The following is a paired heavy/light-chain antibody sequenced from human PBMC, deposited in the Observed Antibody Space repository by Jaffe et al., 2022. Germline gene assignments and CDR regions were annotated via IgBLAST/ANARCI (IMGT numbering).Heavy chain of an antibody. D-gene: IGHD6-19*01. V-gene: IGHV3-53*02. CDR3: ARDLDDSSGWYPLTYGY. CDR1: GFTVSSNY. CDR2: IYSGGST. J-gene: IGHJ4*02. Sequence: EVQLVETGGGLIQPGGSLRLSCAASGFTVSSNYMSWVRQAPGKGLEWVSVIYSGGSTYYADSVKGRFTISRDNSKNTLYLQMNSLRAEDTAVYYCARDLDDSSGWYPLTYGYWGQGTLVTVSS.
Light chain of an antibody. CDR1: SSDVGSYNL. V-gene: IGLV2-23*02. J-gene: IGLJ1*01. CDR2: EVS. CDR3: CSYAGSSTFVV. Sequence: QSALTQPASVSGSPGQSITISCTGTSSDVGSYNLVSWYQQHPGKAPKLMIYEVSKRPSGVSNRFSGSKSGNTASLTISGLQAEDEADYYCCSYAGSSTFVVFGTGTKVTVL.